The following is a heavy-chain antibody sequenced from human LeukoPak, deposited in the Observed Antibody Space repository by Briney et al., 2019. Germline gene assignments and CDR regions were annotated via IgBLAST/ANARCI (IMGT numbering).Heavy chain of an antibody. D-gene: IGHD4-17*01. CDR1: GGSFSSYY. CDR2: VYYSGST. J-gene: IGHJ4*02. CDR3: ARETTVTFDY. Sequence: PSETLSLTCSVSGGSFSSYYWSWIRQPPGKGLEWIGNVYYSGSTNYKSSLKSRVSISVDRSKNQFSLKLSSVTAADTAVYYCARETTVTFDYWGQGTLVTVSS. V-gene: IGHV4-59*12.